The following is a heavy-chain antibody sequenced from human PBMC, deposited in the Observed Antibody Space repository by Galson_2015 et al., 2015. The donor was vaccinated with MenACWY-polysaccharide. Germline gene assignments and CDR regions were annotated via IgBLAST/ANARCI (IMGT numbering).Heavy chain of an antibody. CDR2: ISSSSRTI. Sequence: SLRLSCAASGFTFSIYSINWVRQAPGKGLEWISYISSSSRTISSTDSVKGRFNISRDNAKNTLYLQMNSLRAEDTALYYCARGYSAYDWGQGTLVTVSA. CDR1: GFTFSIYS. CDR3: ARGYSAYD. J-gene: IGHJ4*02. V-gene: IGHV3-48*04. D-gene: IGHD5-12*01.